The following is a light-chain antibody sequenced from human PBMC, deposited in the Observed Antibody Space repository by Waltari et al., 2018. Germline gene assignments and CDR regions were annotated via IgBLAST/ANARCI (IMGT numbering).Light chain of an antibody. CDR3: NSYTGSSSWV. Sequence: QSALTQPASVSVSPGQSLTLPCTGPSSDVVFYNYVSWYQQHPGKAPKLILYDVFERPSGVSNRFSGSKSRNTASLTISGLLAEDEADYYCNSYTGSSSWVFGGGTKLTVL. CDR2: DVF. CDR1: SSDVVFYNY. J-gene: IGLJ3*02. V-gene: IGLV2-14*01.